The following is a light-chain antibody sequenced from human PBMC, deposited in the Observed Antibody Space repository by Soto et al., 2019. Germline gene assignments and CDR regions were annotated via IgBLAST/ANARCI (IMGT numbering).Light chain of an antibody. Sequence: DIQMTQFPSTLSASVGDRVTITCRASQSISTWLAWYQHKPGKAPKLLIYQASSLEGGVPSRFSGSGSGTEFTLTISSLQYDDFATYYCQQYDISSRTFGQGNKVETK. CDR2: QAS. CDR3: QQYDISSRT. J-gene: IGKJ2*02. CDR1: QSISTW. V-gene: IGKV1-5*03.